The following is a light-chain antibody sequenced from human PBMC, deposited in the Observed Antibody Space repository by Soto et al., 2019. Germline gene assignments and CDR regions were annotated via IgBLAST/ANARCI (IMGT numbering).Light chain of an antibody. J-gene: IGKJ1*01. Sequence: EIVLTQSPGTLSLSPGERATLSCRASQSVSSSYLAWYQQKPGQAPRLLIYGASSRATGIPDRFSGSGSGTDFTLTISRLEPEDVAVYYCQQYGSSATFGQGTKVESK. CDR1: QSVSSSY. CDR3: QQYGSSAT. V-gene: IGKV3-20*01. CDR2: GAS.